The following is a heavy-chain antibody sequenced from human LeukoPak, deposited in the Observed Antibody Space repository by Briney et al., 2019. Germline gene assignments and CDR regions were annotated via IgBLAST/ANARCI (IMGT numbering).Heavy chain of an antibody. CDR1: GFTFNKCG. Sequence: GGSLRLSCVASGFTFNKCGIHWVRQAPGKGLEWVAVIWNDGSNEYYADSVKGRLAISRDNDKNTVNLQMNSLRAEDTAVYYCARARTMYSSGWYQVVNFDYWGQGTLVTVSS. D-gene: IGHD6-19*01. V-gene: IGHV3-33*01. J-gene: IGHJ4*02. CDR2: IWNDGSNE. CDR3: ARARTMYSSGWYQVVNFDY.